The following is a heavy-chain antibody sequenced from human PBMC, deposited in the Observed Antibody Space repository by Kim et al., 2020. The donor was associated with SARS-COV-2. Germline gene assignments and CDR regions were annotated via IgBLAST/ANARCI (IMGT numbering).Heavy chain of an antibody. Sequence: ASVKVSCKASGYTFTGYYMHWVRQAPGQGLEWMGWISPNSGGTNYAQKFQGRVTMTRDTSISTAYMELSRLTSDDTAVYYCARGGAYTYGSKNYWGQGTLVTVSS. CDR3: ARGGAYTYGSKNY. V-gene: IGHV1-2*02. J-gene: IGHJ4*02. CDR2: ISPNSGGT. D-gene: IGHD5-18*01. CDR1: GYTFTGYY.